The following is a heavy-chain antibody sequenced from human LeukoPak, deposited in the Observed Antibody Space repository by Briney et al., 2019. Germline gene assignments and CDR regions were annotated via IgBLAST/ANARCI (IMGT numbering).Heavy chain of an antibody. J-gene: IGHJ5*02. CDR1: GGSISSYY. CDR2: IYYSGST. Sequence: SETLSLTCTVSGGSISSYYWSWIRQPPGKGLEWIGYIYYSGSTNYNPSLKSRVTISVDTSKNQFSLKLSSVTAADTAVYYCAREGSSGWYSNWFDPWGQGTLVTVSS. V-gene: IGHV4-59*01. D-gene: IGHD6-19*01. CDR3: AREGSSGWYSNWFDP.